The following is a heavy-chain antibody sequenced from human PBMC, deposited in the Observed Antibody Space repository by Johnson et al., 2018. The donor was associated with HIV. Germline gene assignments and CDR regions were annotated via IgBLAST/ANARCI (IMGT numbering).Heavy chain of an antibody. V-gene: IGHV3-23*04. CDR2: FSGSGGST. J-gene: IGHJ3*02. CDR1: GFTLSSYA. Sequence: EVQLVESGGGLVQPGGSLRLSCGASGFTLSSYAMSWVRQAPGKGLEWVSAFSGSGGSTYYADSVKGRFTISRDNSKNTLYLQMNSLRAEDTALYYCAKVRRGSVWDLRAFDIWGQGTMVTVSS. CDR3: AKVRRGSVWDLRAFDI. D-gene: IGHD6-25*01.